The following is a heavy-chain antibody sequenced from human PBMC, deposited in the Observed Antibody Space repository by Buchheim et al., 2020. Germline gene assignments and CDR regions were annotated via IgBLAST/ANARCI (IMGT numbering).Heavy chain of an antibody. J-gene: IGHJ4*02. CDR2: IYYSGIT. CDR3: ARADDSSGYYPPFFDY. Sequence: QVQLQESGPGLVKPSQTLSLTCTVSGGSISSGGYYWRWLRQHPGKGLEWIGYIYYSGITYYNPSLKSRVTISVDTSKNQFSLKLSAVTAADTAVYYCARADDSSGYYPPFFDYWGQGTL. V-gene: IGHV4-31*03. D-gene: IGHD3-22*01. CDR1: GGSISSGGYY.